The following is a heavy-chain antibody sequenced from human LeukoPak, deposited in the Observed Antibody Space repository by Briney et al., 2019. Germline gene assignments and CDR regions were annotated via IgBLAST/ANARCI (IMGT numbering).Heavy chain of an antibody. J-gene: IGHJ4*02. CDR1: GGSISSGGYS. Sequence: SETLSLTCAVSGGSISSGGYSWSWIRQPPGKGLEWIGYIYHSGSTYYNPSLKSRVTISVDTSKNQFSLKLSSVTAADTAVYYCARVRLGYDFWSGPFTHWGQGTLVTVSS. V-gene: IGHV4-30-2*01. CDR3: ARVRLGYDFWSGPFTH. D-gene: IGHD3-3*01. CDR2: IYHSGST.